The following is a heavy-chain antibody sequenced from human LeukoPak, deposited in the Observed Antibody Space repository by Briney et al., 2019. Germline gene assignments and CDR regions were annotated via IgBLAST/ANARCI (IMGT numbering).Heavy chain of an antibody. CDR3: AKDRPNYHESNGHYYRPNGDY. V-gene: IGHV3-23*01. D-gene: IGHD3-22*01. J-gene: IGHJ4*02. CDR2: ITSSGDVT. Sequence: PGGSLRLSCAASGFTFNIYAMSWVRQAPGKGLEWVSSITSSGDVTFYADSVKDRFTIFRDNSKNTLYLQMSRLRAEDTAVYYCAKDRPNYHESNGHYYRPNGDYWGQGTLVTVSS. CDR1: GFTFNIYA.